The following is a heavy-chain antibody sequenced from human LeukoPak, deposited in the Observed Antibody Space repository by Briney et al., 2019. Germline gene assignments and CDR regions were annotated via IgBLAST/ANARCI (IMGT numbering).Heavy chain of an antibody. CDR1: GGSISGYY. CDR3: AREPHDSGAVPGI. CDR2: IYHSGRT. D-gene: IGHD4-17*01. J-gene: IGHJ3*02. V-gene: IGHV4-59*01. Sequence: SETLSPTCTVSGGSISGYYWSWFRQPPGKGLEWIGYIYHSGRTSYNPSLKGRVTISIDTSKNQFSLRLKSVTAADTAVYYCAREPHDSGAVPGIWGQGTMVTVSS.